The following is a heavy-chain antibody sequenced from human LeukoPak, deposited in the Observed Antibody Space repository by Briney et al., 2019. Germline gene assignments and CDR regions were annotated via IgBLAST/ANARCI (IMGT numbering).Heavy chain of an antibody. J-gene: IGHJ3*02. Sequence: PSETLSLTCTVSGGSISSYYWSWIRQPPGKGLEWIGYIYYSGSTNYNPSLKSRVTISVDTSKNQFSLKLSSVTAADTAVYYCARARHDILTGYHDAFDIWGQGTMVTVSS. CDR1: GGSISSYY. V-gene: IGHV4-59*01. D-gene: IGHD3-9*01. CDR3: ARARHDILTGYHDAFDI. CDR2: IYYSGST.